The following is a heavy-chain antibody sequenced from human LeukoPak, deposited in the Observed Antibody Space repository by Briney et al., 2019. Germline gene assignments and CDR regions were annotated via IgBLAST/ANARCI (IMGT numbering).Heavy chain of an antibody. CDR3: ARDYDLSYYYYGMDV. D-gene: IGHD3-3*01. Sequence: ASVNVSCKASGYTFTSYGISWVRQAPGQGLEWVGWISAYNGNTNYAQKLQGRVTMTTDTSTSTAYMELRSLRSDDTAVYYCARDYDLSYYYYGMDVWGQGTTVTVSS. V-gene: IGHV1-18*01. CDR2: ISAYNGNT. CDR1: GYTFTSYG. J-gene: IGHJ6*02.